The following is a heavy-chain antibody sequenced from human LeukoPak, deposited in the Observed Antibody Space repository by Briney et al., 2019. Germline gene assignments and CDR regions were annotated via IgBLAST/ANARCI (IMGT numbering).Heavy chain of an antibody. J-gene: IGHJ4*02. CDR2: DGSGT. CDR3: ARDFMYSITCAGC. D-gene: IGHD6-13*01. CDR1: GFTFSGHW. Sequence: GGSLRLSCAVSGFTFSGHWMFWVRQAPGKGLEWVSSDGSGTGYTDSVKGRFTVSRDNARNTLYLQMNSLRVEDTAVYYCARDFMYSITCAGCWGQGTLVTVSS. V-gene: IGHV3-74*01.